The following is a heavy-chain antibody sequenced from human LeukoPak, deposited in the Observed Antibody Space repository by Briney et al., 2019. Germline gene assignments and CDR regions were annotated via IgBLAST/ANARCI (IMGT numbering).Heavy chain of an antibody. CDR2: IYSGGST. CDR3: ARDSSSSGGYYYGMDV. D-gene: IGHD6-6*01. Sequence: PGGSLRLSCAASGFTVSSNCMSWVRQAPGKGLEWVSVIYSGGSTYYADSVKGRFTISRDNSKSTLYLQMNSLRAEDTAVYYCARDSSSSGGYYYGMDVWGQGTTVTVSS. V-gene: IGHV3-66*02. CDR1: GFTVSSNC. J-gene: IGHJ6*02.